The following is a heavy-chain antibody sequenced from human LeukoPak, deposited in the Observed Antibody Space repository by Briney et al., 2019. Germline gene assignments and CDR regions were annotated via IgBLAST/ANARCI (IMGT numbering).Heavy chain of an antibody. CDR3: ARGVSTMIDHYFDY. J-gene: IGHJ4*02. Sequence: GGSLRLSCAASGFTFSSYAMHWVRQAPGKGLEYVSAISSNGGSTYYANSVKGRFTISRDNSKNTLYLQMGSLRAEDMAVYYCARGVSTMIDHYFDYWGQGTLVTVSS. D-gene: IGHD3-22*01. V-gene: IGHV3-64*01. CDR1: GFTFSSYA. CDR2: ISSNGGST.